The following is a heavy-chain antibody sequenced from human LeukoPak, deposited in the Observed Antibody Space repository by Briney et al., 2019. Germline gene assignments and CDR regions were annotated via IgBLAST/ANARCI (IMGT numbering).Heavy chain of an antibody. J-gene: IGHJ6*03. D-gene: IGHD3-16*01. CDR3: ARGLYYMDV. V-gene: IGHV4-38-2*01. CDR2: MYHSGST. CDR1: GYSISSGYY. Sequence: PLETLSLTCAVSGYSISSGYYWGWIRQPPGKGLEWIGNMYHSGSTHYNPSLKSRVTMSVDTSKNQFSLKLSSVTAADTAVYYCARGLYYMDVWGKGTTVTVSS.